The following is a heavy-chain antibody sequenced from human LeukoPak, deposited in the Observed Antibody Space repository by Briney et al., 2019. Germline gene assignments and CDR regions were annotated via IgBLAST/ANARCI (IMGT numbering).Heavy chain of an antibody. D-gene: IGHD3-10*01. Sequence: SVKVSCKASGGTFLSYAISWVRQAPGQGLEWMGGIIPIFGTANYAQKFQGGVTITADESTSTAYMELSSLRSEDTAVYYCARSGLTRGVMSNLFDPWGQGTLVTVSS. CDR2: IIPIFGTA. CDR1: GGTFLSYA. V-gene: IGHV1-69*13. J-gene: IGHJ5*02. CDR3: ARSGLTRGVMSNLFDP.